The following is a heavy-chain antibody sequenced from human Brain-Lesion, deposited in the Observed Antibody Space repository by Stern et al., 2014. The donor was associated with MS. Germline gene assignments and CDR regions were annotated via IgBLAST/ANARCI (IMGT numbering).Heavy chain of an antibody. V-gene: IGHV2-26*01. Sequence: QVTLRESGPVLVKPTETLTLTCSVSGFSLSNAAMGVSWIRQPPGKALECLAHIFSTGETAYSTSLKRRLTISKDTSRSQVVLTMTNMDPVDTATYYCARMREYCSGGICFAGYYDSWGQGTRVTVAS. J-gene: IGHJ4*02. CDR3: ARMREYCSGGICFAGYYDS. D-gene: IGHD2-15*01. CDR1: GFSLSNAAMG. CDR2: IFSTGET.